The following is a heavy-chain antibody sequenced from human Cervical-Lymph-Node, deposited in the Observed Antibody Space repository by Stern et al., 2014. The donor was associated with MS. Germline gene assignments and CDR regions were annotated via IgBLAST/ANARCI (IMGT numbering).Heavy chain of an antibody. V-gene: IGHV3-53*01. D-gene: IGHD1-1*01. J-gene: IGHJ4*02. CDR1: GFTVSRDY. Sequence: EVQLVESGGGVIQPGGSLRLSCTASGFTVSRDYMTWVRQAPGKGLEWVSLITNVGSTFYTDSVKGRFTISRDDSKNTVYLHMTSLRAEDTAMYYCARDTSSPERSDWWGQGTLVTVSS. CDR2: ITNVGST. CDR3: ARDTSSPERSDW.